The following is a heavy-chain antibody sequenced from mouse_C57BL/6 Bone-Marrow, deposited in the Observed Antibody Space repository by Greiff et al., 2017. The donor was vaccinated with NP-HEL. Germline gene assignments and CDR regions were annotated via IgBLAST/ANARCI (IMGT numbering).Heavy chain of an antibody. CDR1: GYTFTDYY. CDR3: ARCETFRYAMDY. Sequence: QVHVKQSGAELVRPGASVKLSCKASGYTFTDYYINWVKQRPGQGLEWIARIYPGSGNTYYNEKFKGKATLTAEKSSSTAYMQLSSLTSEDSAVYFCARCETFRYAMDYWGQGTSVTVSS. CDR2: IYPGSGNT. J-gene: IGHJ4*01. V-gene: IGHV1-76*01.